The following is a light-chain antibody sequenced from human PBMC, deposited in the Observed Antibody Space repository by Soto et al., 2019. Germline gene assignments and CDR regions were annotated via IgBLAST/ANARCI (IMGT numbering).Light chain of an antibody. CDR2: EAS. CDR1: STACVSYSR. Sequence: QSALTRPPYVSVSPGRSATSSCTGTSTACVSYSRVSWYQQPPVTAPKLIIYEASSRPSGFPDRFSGSKSGNTASLSMSGLQAADEADYYFSLYTCEYTDVFGTGPKVNVL. V-gene: IGLV2-18*01. CDR3: SLYTCEYTDV. J-gene: IGLJ1*01.